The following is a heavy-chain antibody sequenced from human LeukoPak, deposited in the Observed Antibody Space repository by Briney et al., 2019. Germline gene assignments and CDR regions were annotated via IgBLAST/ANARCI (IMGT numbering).Heavy chain of an antibody. V-gene: IGHV1-46*01. D-gene: IGHD2-15*01. CDR1: GYTFTSYY. CDR3: AIARPLLPDVGN. Sequence: ASVKVSCKASGYTFTSYYMHWVRQAPGQGLEWMGIINPSGSSTSYAQKFQGRVTMTRDTSTSTVYMELSSLSSEDKAVYYCAIARPLLPDVGNWGQGTLVTGSS. CDR2: INPSGSST. J-gene: IGHJ4*02.